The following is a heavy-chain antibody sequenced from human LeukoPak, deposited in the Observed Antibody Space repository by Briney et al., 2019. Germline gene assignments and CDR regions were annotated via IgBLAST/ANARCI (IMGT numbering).Heavy chain of an antibody. CDR3: ARYPTYYYDSSGYSDY. D-gene: IGHD3-22*01. J-gene: IGHJ4*02. CDR2: ISSSSSYI. Sequence: GGSLRLSCAASGFTFSSYSMNWVRQAPGKGLEWVSSISSSSSYIYYADSVKGRFTISRDNAKNSLYLQMNSLRAEDTAVYYCARYPTYYYDSSGYSDYWGQGTLVTDSS. V-gene: IGHV3-21*01. CDR1: GFTFSSYS.